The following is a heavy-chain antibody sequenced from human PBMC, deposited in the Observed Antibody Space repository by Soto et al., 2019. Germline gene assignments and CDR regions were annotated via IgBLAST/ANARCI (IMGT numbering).Heavy chain of an antibody. CDR1: EVTVGGLA. Sequence: PGGSLRLSCAAPEVTVGGLALSWVRQSPGRGLEWVSTISRDEDNTHYADSVNGRFTISKDRSTNTLHLHMASLRAEDTAMYYCVSWMSAHFDYWGQGTLVTVSS. CDR2: ISRDEDNT. J-gene: IGHJ4*02. CDR3: VSWMSAHFDY. D-gene: IGHD2-2*03. V-gene: IGHV3-23*01.